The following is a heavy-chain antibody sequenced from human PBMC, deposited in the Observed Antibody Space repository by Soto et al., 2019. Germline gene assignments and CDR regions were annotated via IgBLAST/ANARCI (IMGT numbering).Heavy chain of an antibody. Sequence: QVQLVQSGAEVKKPGASVKVSCKASGYTFTSYDINWVRQATGQGLEWMGWMNPNSGNTGYAQKFQGRVTMTRNTTISTAYMEMSSLRSEDTAVYYCARGIRSRRDCISTSCYPGWFDPWGQGTLVTVSS. D-gene: IGHD2-2*01. J-gene: IGHJ5*02. V-gene: IGHV1-8*01. CDR3: ARGIRSRRDCISTSCYPGWFDP. CDR2: MNPNSGNT. CDR1: GYTFTSYD.